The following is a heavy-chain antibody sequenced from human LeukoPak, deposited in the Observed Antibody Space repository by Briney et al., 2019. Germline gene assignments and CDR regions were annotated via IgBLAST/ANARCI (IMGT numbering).Heavy chain of an antibody. Sequence: GGSLRLSCAASGFTFNNYAMSWVRQAPGKGLEWVSAVTGSGSSTYYADSVKGRFAISRDNSKNTLYLQMNSLRAEDTAVYYCARLGSGRRGFDPWGQGTLVTVSS. D-gene: IGHD3-10*01. CDR3: ARLGSGRRGFDP. V-gene: IGHV3-23*01. J-gene: IGHJ5*02. CDR2: VTGSGSST. CDR1: GFTFNNYA.